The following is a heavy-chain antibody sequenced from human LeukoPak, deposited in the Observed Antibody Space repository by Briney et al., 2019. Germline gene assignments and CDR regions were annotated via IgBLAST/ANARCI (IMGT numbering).Heavy chain of an antibody. Sequence: ASVKVSCKVSGYTLTELSMHWVRQAPGKGLEWMGGFDPEDGETIYAQKFQGRVTMTKDTSTDTAYMELSSLRSEDTAVYYCATDGPALHSGYDVWGQGTLVTVSS. CDR1: GYTLTELS. J-gene: IGHJ4*02. D-gene: IGHD5-12*01. CDR3: ATDGPALHSGYDV. CDR2: FDPEDGET. V-gene: IGHV1-24*01.